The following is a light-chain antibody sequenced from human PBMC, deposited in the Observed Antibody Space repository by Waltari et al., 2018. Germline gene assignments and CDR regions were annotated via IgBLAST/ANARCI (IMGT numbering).Light chain of an antibody. CDR2: VAS. CDR3: QQSYNAPYT. V-gene: IGKV1-39*01. Sequence: DIQMTQSPSSLPASVWDRLPIPCRSSQRISNYLNWYQHKPGEAPKLLVYVASNLQRGVPSRFSGSGSETDFTLTISSLQLEDFATYYCQQSYNAPYTFGQGTNVEIK. J-gene: IGKJ2*01. CDR1: QRISNY.